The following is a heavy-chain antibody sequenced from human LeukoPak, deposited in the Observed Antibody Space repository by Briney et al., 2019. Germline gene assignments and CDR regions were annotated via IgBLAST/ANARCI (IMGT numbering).Heavy chain of an antibody. CDR3: GMSTIGARAGSDY. D-gene: IGHD6-6*01. CDR1: GFTFSTYS. J-gene: IGHJ4*02. V-gene: IGHV3-21*01. CDR2: ISGNSAYI. Sequence: PGGSLRLSCVASGFTFSTYSMNWVRQAPGKGLEWVSSISGNSAYISYADSVKGRFTISRDNAKESLYLQMNSLRDEDTAVYYCGMSTIGARAGSDYRGQGTLVTVSS.